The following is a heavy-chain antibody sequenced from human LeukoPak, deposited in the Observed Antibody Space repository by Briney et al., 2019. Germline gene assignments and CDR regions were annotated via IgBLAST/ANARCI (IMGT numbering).Heavy chain of an antibody. CDR2: IYYSGST. J-gene: IGHJ4*02. Sequence: TSSETLSLTCTVSGGSISRYYWSWMRQPPGKGLEWIGYIYYSGSTNYNPSLKSRVTISVDTSKNHFSLKLSSVTAADTAVYYCARAGQGDFWSGLRYFDYWGQGTLVTVSS. D-gene: IGHD3-3*01. CDR3: ARAGQGDFWSGLRYFDY. V-gene: IGHV4-59*01. CDR1: GGSISRYY.